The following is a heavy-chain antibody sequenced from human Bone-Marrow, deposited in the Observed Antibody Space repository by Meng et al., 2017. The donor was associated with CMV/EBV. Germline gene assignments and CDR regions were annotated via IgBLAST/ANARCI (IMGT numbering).Heavy chain of an antibody. V-gene: IGHV3-30*02. Sequence: GGSLRLSCAASGFTFSTYGLHWVRQAPGKGLECVAFIQYDGSNKYYTDSVKGRFTISRDNSKNMVYLQMNSLRAEDTAVYYCAKVLGSSSSPFDYWGQGKLVTVSS. J-gene: IGHJ4*02. D-gene: IGHD6-6*01. CDR2: IQYDGSNK. CDR1: GFTFSTYG. CDR3: AKVLGSSSSPFDY.